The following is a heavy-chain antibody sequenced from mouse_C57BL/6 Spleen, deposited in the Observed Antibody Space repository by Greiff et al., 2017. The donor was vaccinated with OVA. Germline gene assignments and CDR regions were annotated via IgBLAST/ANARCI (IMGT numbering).Heavy chain of an antibody. CDR3: ARFDYDSSSFDY. V-gene: IGHV1-55*01. D-gene: IGHD2-4*01. Sequence: VQLQQPGAELVKPGASVKMSCKASGYTFTSYWITWVKQRPGQGLEWIGDIYPGSGSTNYNEKFKSKATLTVDTSSSTAYMQLSSLTSEDSAVYYCARFDYDSSSFDYWGQGTTLTVSS. CDR1: GYTFTSYW. J-gene: IGHJ2*01. CDR2: IYPGSGST.